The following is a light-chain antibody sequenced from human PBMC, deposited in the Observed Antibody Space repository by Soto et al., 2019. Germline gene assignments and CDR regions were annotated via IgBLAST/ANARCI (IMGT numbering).Light chain of an antibody. V-gene: IGKV1-5*03. CDR2: KAS. Sequence: DIQMTQSPFTLSASVGDRVTITCRASQSISSWLAWHQQKPGKAPKLLIYKASSLESGVPSRFSVRGSGTEFTLTISSLQPDDFAPYYCQQYNSYPWTFGQWTKVEIK. CDR3: QQYNSYPWT. CDR1: QSISSW. J-gene: IGKJ1*01.